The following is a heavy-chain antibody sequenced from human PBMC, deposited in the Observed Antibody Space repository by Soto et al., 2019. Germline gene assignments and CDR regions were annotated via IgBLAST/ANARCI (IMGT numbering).Heavy chain of an antibody. CDR1: GGPISSNHW. V-gene: IGHV4-4*02. J-gene: IGHJ6*02. CDR3: ARGYAMDV. CDR2: IFHSGST. Sequence: QLQLQESGPGLVKPSGTLSLNCVVSGGPISSNHWWRWVRQSPGKGLEWIAEIFHSGSTNCNPSLQSRATMSGDKSNNQFSLTLNSVTAADMAVYFCARGYAMDVWGRGATVIVSS.